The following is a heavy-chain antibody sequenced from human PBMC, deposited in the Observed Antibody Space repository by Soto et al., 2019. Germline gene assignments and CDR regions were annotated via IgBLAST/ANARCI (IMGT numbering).Heavy chain of an antibody. CDR2: INHSGST. D-gene: IGHD3-9*01. V-gene: IGHV4-34*01. CDR3: ARGSGYYKAFDI. CDR1: GGSFSGYY. Sequence: SETLSLTCAVYGGSFSGYYWSWIRQPPGKGLEWIGEINHSGSTNYNPSLKSRVTISVDTSKNQFSLKLSSVTAADTAVYYCARGSGYYKAFDIWGQGTMVTVSS. J-gene: IGHJ3*02.